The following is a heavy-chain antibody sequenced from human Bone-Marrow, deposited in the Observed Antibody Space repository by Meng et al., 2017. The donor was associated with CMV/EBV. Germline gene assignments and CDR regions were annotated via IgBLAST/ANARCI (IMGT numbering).Heavy chain of an antibody. CDR3: ARVRGWYVGWFDP. CDR1: GFTFSSYW. D-gene: IGHD6-19*01. J-gene: IGHJ5*02. Sequence: GGSLRLSCAAPGFTFSSYWMSWVRQAPGKGLEWVANIKQDGSEKYYVDSVKGRFTISRDNAKNSLYLQMNSLRAEDTAVYYCARVRGWYVGWFDPWGQGTLVTVSS. V-gene: IGHV3-7*01. CDR2: IKQDGSEK.